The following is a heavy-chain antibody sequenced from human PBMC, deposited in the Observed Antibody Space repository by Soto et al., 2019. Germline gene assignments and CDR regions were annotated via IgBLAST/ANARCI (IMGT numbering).Heavy chain of an antibody. V-gene: IGHV3-48*02. CDR3: ARVIWSGHLTSDL. J-gene: IGHJ5*02. Sequence: ESGGGLVQPGGSLRLSCAASGFTFSSNSMNWVRQAPGKGLEWISYISSSSSTIYADSVKGRFTISRDNAKNSLYLQMNSLGDEDTAVYYCARVIWSGHLTSDLWGQGTLVTVSS. CDR1: GFTFSSNS. CDR2: ISSSSSTI. D-gene: IGHD3-3*01.